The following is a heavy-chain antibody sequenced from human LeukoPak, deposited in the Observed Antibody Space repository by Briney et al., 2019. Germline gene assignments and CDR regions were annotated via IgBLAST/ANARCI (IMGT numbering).Heavy chain of an antibody. V-gene: IGHV4-39*01. CDR2: IYYSGTT. D-gene: IGHD1-26*01. CDR1: GGSISSSNYH. J-gene: IGHJ4*02. Sequence: PSETLSLTCTVSGGSISSSNYHWGWIRQPPGRGLEWIGTIYYSGTTYYNPSLKSRVTISVDTSKNQFSLKLSSMTAADTAVYYCARLTVGATAVDCWGQGTLVTVSS. CDR3: ARLTVGATAVDC.